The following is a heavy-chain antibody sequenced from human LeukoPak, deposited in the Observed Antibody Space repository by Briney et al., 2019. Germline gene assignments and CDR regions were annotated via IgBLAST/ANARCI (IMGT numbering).Heavy chain of an antibody. CDR2: IYYSGST. D-gene: IGHD6-13*01. Sequence: SETLSLTCAVYGGSFSGYYWSWIRQPPGKGLEWIGYIYYSGSTNYNPSLKSRVTISVDTSKNQFSLKLSSVTAADTAVYYCAAGYLSSWYYFDYWGQGTLVTVSS. V-gene: IGHV4-59*01. J-gene: IGHJ4*02. CDR1: GGSFSGYY. CDR3: AAGYLSSWYYFDY.